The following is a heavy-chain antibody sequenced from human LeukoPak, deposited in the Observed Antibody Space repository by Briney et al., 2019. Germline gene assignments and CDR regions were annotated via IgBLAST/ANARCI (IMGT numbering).Heavy chain of an antibody. CDR1: GYTFTGYY. D-gene: IGHD6-19*01. J-gene: IGHJ4*02. V-gene: IGHV1-18*04. CDR2: ISGYNGNT. CDR3: ARDLVSSGWYYDY. Sequence: GASVKVSCKASGYTFTGYYMHWVRQAPGQGLEWMGWISGYNGNTNYAQKLQGRVTMTTDTSTSTAYMELRSLRSDDTAVYYCARDLVSSGWYYDYWGQGTLVTVSS.